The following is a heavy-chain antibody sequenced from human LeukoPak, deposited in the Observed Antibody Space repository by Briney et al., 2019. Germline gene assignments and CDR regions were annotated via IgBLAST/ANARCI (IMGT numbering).Heavy chain of an antibody. J-gene: IGHJ4*02. D-gene: IGHD3-10*01. CDR1: GFSLRTSGMC. CDR3: ARTLTRGSGTWVDY. CDR2: IDWDDDK. V-gene: IGHV2-70*11. Sequence: SGPTLVNPPQTLTLTCTFSGFSLRTSGMCVSWIRQPPGKALEWLPRIDWDDDKYYSTSLKTRLTISKDTSKNQVVLTMTNMDPVDTATYYCARTLTRGSGTWVDYWGQGTLVTVSS.